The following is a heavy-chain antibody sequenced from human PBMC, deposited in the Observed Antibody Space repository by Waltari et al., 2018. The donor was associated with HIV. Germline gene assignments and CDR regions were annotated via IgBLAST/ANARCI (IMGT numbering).Heavy chain of an antibody. CDR3: ARAVNAVRARHWFAR. J-gene: IGHJ5*02. Sequence: QVQLLQSGAEVKQPGASVKVSCKASGYIFNNYDINWVRQATGQALEWMGWMNIPSRHAGYAQEFRRRVTMPRDSARTTAYMGLSRLKSEDTAVYYCARAVNAVRARHWFARWSQGPLVSV. D-gene: IGHD4-17*01. CDR2: MNIPSRHA. CDR1: GYIFNNYD. V-gene: IGHV1-8*01.